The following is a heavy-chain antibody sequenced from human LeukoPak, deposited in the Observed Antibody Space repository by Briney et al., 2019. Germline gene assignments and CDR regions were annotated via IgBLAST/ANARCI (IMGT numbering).Heavy chain of an antibody. CDR2: ISAYNGNT. Sequence: ASVKVSCKASGYTFTSYGISWVRQAPGQGLEWMGWISAYNGNTNYAQKLQGRVTMTTDTSTSTAYRELRSLRSDDTAVYYCARDLGCSITSCYTTALYYYYYYGMDVWGQGTTVTVSS. V-gene: IGHV1-18*01. J-gene: IGHJ6*02. CDR3: ARDLGCSITSCYTTALYYYYYYGMDV. D-gene: IGHD2-2*02. CDR1: GYTFTSYG.